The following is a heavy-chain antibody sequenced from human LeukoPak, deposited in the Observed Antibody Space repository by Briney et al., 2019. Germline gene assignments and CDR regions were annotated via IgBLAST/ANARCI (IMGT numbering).Heavy chain of an antibody. CDR3: AKASGYGYNYPFDY. V-gene: IGHV3-74*01. CDR1: GFTFSNYW. D-gene: IGHD5-18*01. CDR2: VNIDGSDT. Sequence: GGSLRLSCAASGFTFSNYWVHWVRQAPGEGLVWVSRVNIDGSDTAYADSVKGRFTISRDNAKNTLFLQMNSLRAEDTAVYYCAKASGYGYNYPFDYWGQGTLVTVSS. J-gene: IGHJ4*02.